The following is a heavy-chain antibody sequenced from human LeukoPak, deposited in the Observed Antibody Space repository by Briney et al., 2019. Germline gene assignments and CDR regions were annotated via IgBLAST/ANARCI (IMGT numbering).Heavy chain of an antibody. Sequence: ASVKVSCKASGYTFTGYYMHWVRQAPGQGLEWMGWINPNSGGTNYAQEFQGRVTMTRDTSISTAYMELSRLRSDDTAVYYCARAGAPDAFDIWGQGTMVTVSS. J-gene: IGHJ3*02. D-gene: IGHD3-10*01. CDR2: INPNSGGT. V-gene: IGHV1-2*02. CDR3: ARAGAPDAFDI. CDR1: GYTFTGYY.